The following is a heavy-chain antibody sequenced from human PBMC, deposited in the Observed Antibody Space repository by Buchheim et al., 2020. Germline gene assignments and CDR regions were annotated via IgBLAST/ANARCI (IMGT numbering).Heavy chain of an antibody. D-gene: IGHD3-10*01. CDR1: GFAFSAYG. J-gene: IGHJ4*02. V-gene: IGHV3-30*18. CDR3: AKDPRAKDSYRGDLLIRYFEC. Sequence: QVQLEESGGGVVQPGGSLTLSCAASGFAFSAYGFHWVRQVPGKGLQWLALISFDGSNDYYTDSVKGRFTLSRDDSRNTVTLQMNRLRPEDTGVYYCAKDPRAKDSYRGDLLIRYFECWGQGAL. CDR2: ISFDGSND.